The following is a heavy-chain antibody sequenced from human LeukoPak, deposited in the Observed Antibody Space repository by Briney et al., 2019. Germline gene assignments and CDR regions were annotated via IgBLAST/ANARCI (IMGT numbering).Heavy chain of an antibody. D-gene: IGHD4-17*01. CDR3: ARIAATVTAQRTFDI. V-gene: IGHV4-59*08. J-gene: IGHJ3*02. Sequence: SETLSLTCTVSGVSISSYYWSWIRQPPGKGLEWIGYIHNSGITNYNPSLKSRVTISVDTSKNQFSLKLSSVTAADTAVYYCARIAATVTAQRTFDIWGQGTMVTVSS. CDR2: IHNSGIT. CDR1: GVSISSYY.